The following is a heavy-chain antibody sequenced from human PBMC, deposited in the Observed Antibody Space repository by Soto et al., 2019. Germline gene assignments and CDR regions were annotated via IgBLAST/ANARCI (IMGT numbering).Heavy chain of an antibody. J-gene: IGHJ6*02. CDR2: MSCSGSNK. CDR3: AKDRVPDNWMYGGMDV. D-gene: IGHD1-1*01. CDR1: GFTFSSFT. V-gene: IGHV3-30-3*01. Sequence: GGSLRLSCAASGFTFSSFTMNWVRQAPGKGLEWVAVMSCSGSNKYYADSVKGRFTISRDNSKNTLYLQMNSLRAEDTAVYYCAKDRVPDNWMYGGMDVWGQGTTVTVSS.